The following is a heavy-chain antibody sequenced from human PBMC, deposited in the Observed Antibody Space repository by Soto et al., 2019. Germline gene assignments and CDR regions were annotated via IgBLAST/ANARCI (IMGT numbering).Heavy chain of an antibody. V-gene: IGHV4-31*03. CDR1: GGSISSGGYY. CDR3: ARDRCGGDCNSRSDDAFDI. D-gene: IGHD2-21*02. CDR2: IYYSGST. J-gene: IGHJ3*02. Sequence: QVQLQESGPGVVKPSQTLSLTCTVSGGSISSGGYYWSWIRQHAGKGLEWIGHIYYSGSTYYNPSLKSRLIISVDTSKNQFSLKLSSVTAADTAVYYCARDRCGGDCNSRSDDAFDIWGQGTMVIVSS.